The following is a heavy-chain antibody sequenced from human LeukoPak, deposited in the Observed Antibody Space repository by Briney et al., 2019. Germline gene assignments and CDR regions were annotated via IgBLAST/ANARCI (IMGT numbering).Heavy chain of an antibody. D-gene: IGHD3-16*02. Sequence: LTGGSLRLSCAASGFTFSSYAMHWVRQAPGKGLEYVSAISSNGGSTYYANSVKGRFTISRDNSKNTLYLQMGSLRAEDMAVYYCARGGDYVWGSYRSDNYYYYYGMDVWGQGTTVTVSS. CDR3: ARGGDYVWGSYRSDNYYYYYGMDV. CDR2: ISSNGGST. CDR1: GFTFSSYA. J-gene: IGHJ6*02. V-gene: IGHV3-64*01.